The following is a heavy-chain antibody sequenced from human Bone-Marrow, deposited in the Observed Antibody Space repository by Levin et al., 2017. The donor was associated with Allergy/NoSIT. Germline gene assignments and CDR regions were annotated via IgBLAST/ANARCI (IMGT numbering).Heavy chain of an antibody. CDR2: IYSVGST. V-gene: IGHV3-66*01. J-gene: IGHJ4*02. CDR3: ARDANGIY. Sequence: SGESLKISCAASGIPVGNNYMSWVRQTPGKRLEWVAVIYSVGSTYYADSVKCRFTISRDSVKNTVYLQMNNLRGEDTAVYYCARDANGIYWGQGTLVTVSS. D-gene: IGHD1-1*01. CDR1: GIPVGNNY.